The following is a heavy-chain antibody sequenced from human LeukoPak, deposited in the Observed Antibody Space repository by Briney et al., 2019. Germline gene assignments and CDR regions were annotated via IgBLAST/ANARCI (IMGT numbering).Heavy chain of an antibody. CDR3: AKKGGGGWYYYYYYMDV. V-gene: IGHV4-59*12. CDR2: IYYSGST. J-gene: IGHJ6*03. CDR1: GGSISSYY. Sequence: SETLSLTCTVSGGSISSYYWSWIRQPPGKGLEWIGYIYYSGSTNYNPSLKSRVTISVDTSKNQFSLKLSSVTAADTAVYYCAKKGGGGWYYYYYYMDVWGKGTTVTVSS. D-gene: IGHD6-19*01.